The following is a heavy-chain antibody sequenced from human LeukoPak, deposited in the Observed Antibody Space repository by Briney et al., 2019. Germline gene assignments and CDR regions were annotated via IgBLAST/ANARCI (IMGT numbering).Heavy chain of an antibody. CDR1: GFTFSSYA. D-gene: IGHD2-2*01. J-gene: IGHJ6*02. V-gene: IGHV3-30*04. CDR3: ARGGCPGGTSCAYHGMDV. CDR2: ISYDGSNK. Sequence: PGGSLRLSCAASGFTFSSYAMHWVRQAPGKGLEWVAVISYDGSNKYYADSVKGRFTISRDNSKNTLYLQMNSLRAEDTAVYYCARGGCPGGTSCAYHGMDVWGQGTTVTVSS.